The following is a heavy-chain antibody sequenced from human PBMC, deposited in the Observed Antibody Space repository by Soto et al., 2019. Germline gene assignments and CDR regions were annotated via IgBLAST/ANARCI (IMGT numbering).Heavy chain of an antibody. CDR2: IYYSGST. Sequence: PSETLSLTCTVSGGSISSSSYYWGWIRQPPGKGLEWIGSIYYSGSTYYNPSLKSRVTISVDTSKNQFSLKLSSVTAADTAVYYCARECGYCSSNSCYRGYYYYYMDVWGKGTTVTVSS. CDR3: ARECGYCSSNSCYRGYYYYYMDV. V-gene: IGHV4-39*01. J-gene: IGHJ6*03. D-gene: IGHD2-2*03. CDR1: GGSISSSSYY.